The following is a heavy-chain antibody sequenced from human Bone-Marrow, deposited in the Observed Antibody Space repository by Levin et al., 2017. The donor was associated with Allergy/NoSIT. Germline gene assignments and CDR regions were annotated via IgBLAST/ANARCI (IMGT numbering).Heavy chain of an antibody. CDR2: IGGTSSSVI. CDR1: GFTFNDYE. D-gene: IGHD6-19*01. CDR3: ARQGSGWLFDY. V-gene: IGHV3-48*03. J-gene: IGHJ4*02. Sequence: GGSLRLSCVTSGFTFNDYEMNWVRQAPGKGLEWLSYIGGTSSSVIDYADSVRGRFTVSRDNTKNSLYLQMSSLRVEDTAVYYCARQGSGWLFDYWGQGSLVTVSS.